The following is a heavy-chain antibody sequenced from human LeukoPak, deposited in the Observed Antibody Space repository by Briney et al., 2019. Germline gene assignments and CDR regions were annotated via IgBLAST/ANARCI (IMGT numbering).Heavy chain of an antibody. CDR1: GFTFSSYS. CDR3: AKGERGLLWFGELFYYFDY. D-gene: IGHD3-10*01. V-gene: IGHV3-21*04. Sequence: GGSLRLSCAASGFTFSSYSMNWVRQAPGKGLEWVSSSSSSSSYIYYADSVKGRFTISRDNSKNTLYLQMNSLRAEDTAVYYCAKGERGLLWFGELFYYFDYWGQGTLVTVSS. J-gene: IGHJ4*02. CDR2: SSSSSSYI.